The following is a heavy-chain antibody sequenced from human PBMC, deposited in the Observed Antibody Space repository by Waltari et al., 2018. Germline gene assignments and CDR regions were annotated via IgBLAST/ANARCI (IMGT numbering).Heavy chain of an antibody. D-gene: IGHD2-15*01. V-gene: IGHV4-34*01. CDR1: GGSFSGYY. Sequence: QVQLQQWGAGLLKPSETLSLTCAVYGGSFSGYYWSWIRQPPGKGLEWIGEINHSGSTNYNPSLKSRVTISVDTSKNQFSLKLSSVTAADTAVYYCARRGGYCSGGSCYADYYYYMDVWGKGTTVTVSS. CDR3: ARRGGYCSGGSCYADYYYYMDV. J-gene: IGHJ6*03. CDR2: INHSGST.